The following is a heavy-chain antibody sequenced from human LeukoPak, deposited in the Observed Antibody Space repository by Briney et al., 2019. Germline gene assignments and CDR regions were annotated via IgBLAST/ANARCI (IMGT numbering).Heavy chain of an antibody. V-gene: IGHV3-23*01. D-gene: IGHD6-19*01. Sequence: PGGFLRLSFAASGFTFSSYAMSWVRQAPGKGLEWVSAISGSGGSTYYADSVKGRFTISRDNSKNTLYLQMNSLRAEDTAVYYCAKNNAAVAGRIDYWGQGTLVTVSS. CDR1: GFTFSSYA. CDR2: ISGSGGST. J-gene: IGHJ4*02. CDR3: AKNNAAVAGRIDY.